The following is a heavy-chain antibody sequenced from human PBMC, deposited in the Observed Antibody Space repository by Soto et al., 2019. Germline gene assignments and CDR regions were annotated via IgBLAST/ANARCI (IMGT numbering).Heavy chain of an antibody. J-gene: IGHJ5*02. CDR2: IKQDGSEK. Sequence: GGSLRLSCAASGFTFSSYWMSWVRQAPGKGLEWVANIKQDGSEKYYVDSVKGRFTISRDNAKNSLYLQMNSLRAEDTAVYYCARVLLVIFVNPWFDPWGQGTLVTVSS. D-gene: IGHD2-21*01. CDR3: ARVLLVIFVNPWFDP. V-gene: IGHV3-7*01. CDR1: GFTFSSYW.